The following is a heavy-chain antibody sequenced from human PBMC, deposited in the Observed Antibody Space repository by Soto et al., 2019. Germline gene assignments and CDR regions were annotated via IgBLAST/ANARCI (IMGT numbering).Heavy chain of an antibody. V-gene: IGHV4-34*01. J-gene: IGHJ4*02. D-gene: IGHD3-16*02. CDR1: GGSFSGYY. Sequence: SETLSLTCAVYGGSFSGYYWSWIRQNTGKGLEWIGEINHSGSTNYNPSLKSRVTISVDTSKNQFSLKLSSVTAADTAVYYCARGSLGLHLGELSLFDYWGQGTLVTVSS. CDR3: ARGSLGLHLGELSLFDY. CDR2: INHSGST.